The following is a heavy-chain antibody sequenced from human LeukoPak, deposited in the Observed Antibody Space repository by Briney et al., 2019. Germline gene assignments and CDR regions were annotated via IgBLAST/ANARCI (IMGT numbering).Heavy chain of an antibody. J-gene: IGHJ3*02. CDR1: GFTFSSYA. CDR3: AREFPLNYYDSRALGAFDI. D-gene: IGHD3-22*01. V-gene: IGHV3-30-3*01. Sequence: GRSLRLSCAASGFTFSSYAMHWVRQAPGKGLEWVAVISYDGSNKYYADSVRGRFTISRDNSKNTLYLQMNSLRAEDTAVYYCAREFPLNYYDSRALGAFDIWGQGTMVTVSP. CDR2: ISYDGSNK.